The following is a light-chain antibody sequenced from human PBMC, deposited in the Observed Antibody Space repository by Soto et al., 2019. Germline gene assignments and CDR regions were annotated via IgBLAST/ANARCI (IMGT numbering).Light chain of an antibody. CDR1: TGAVTSGYY. Sequence: QAVVTQEPSLTVSPGGTVTLTCVSSTGAVTSGYYPNWFQQKPGQAPRALIYNTNNRHSWTPARFSGSLLGGKAALTLSGVQPEDEAEYYCLLYYGGAYVFGTGTKLTVL. CDR2: NTN. J-gene: IGLJ1*01. CDR3: LLYYGGAYV. V-gene: IGLV7-43*01.